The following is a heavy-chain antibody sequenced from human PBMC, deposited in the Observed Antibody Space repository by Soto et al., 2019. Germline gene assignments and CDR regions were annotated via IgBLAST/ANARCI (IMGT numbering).Heavy chain of an antibody. CDR1: GGTFSSNP. V-gene: IGHV1-69*06. CDR3: ARRQTSGYNRYFDS. Sequence: SVKVSCKASGGTFSSNPISWMRQAPGQGLEWMGGTIPTFGAGSYAQRFQGRLTITADKSTNTAYMELSSLRPEDTAVYYCARRQTSGYNRYFDSWGQGTPATVSS. D-gene: IGHD5-12*01. J-gene: IGHJ4*02. CDR2: TIPTFGAG.